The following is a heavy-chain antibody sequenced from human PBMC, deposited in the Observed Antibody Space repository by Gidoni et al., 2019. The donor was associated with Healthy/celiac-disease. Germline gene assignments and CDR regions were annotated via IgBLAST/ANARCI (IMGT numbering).Heavy chain of an antibody. J-gene: IGHJ4*02. CDR1: GFNFSSYD. Sequence: EVQLVESGGGLVQPGGSLRLYCAASGFNFSSYDMHWVRQATGKGLEWVSAIGTAGDTYYPGSVKGRFTISRENAKNSLYLQMNSLRAGDTAVYYCARGGGRDYGDYYFDYWGQGTLVTVSS. D-gene: IGHD4-17*01. V-gene: IGHV3-13*01. CDR2: IGTAGDT. CDR3: ARGGGRDYGDYYFDY.